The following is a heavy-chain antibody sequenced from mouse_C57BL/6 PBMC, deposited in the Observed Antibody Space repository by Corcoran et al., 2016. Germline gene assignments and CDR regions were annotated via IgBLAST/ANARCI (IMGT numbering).Heavy chain of an antibody. J-gene: IGHJ2*01. CDR2: IYPGDGDT. CDR1: GYAFSSYW. Sequence: QVQLQQSGAELVKPGASVKISCKASGYAFSSYWMNWVKQRPGKGLEWIGQIYPGDGDTNYNGKFKGKATLTADKSSSTAYMQLSSLTSEDAAVYCCARGGPSTYYFDYWGQGTTLTVSS. CDR3: ARGGPSTYYFDY. V-gene: IGHV1-80*01.